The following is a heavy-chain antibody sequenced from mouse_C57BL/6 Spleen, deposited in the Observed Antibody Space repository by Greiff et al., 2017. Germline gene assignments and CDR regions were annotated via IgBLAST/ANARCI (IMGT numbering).Heavy chain of an antibody. Sequence: QVQLKESGPGLVQPSQSLSITCTVSVFSFTSYGVHWVRQSPGTGLEWLGVIWSGGSTDYNAAFISRLSISKYNSKSKVFFKMNSLQADDTAIYYCARNYDYGSTFAYWGQGTLVTVSA. V-gene: IGHV2-2*01. CDR2: IWSGGST. CDR3: ARNYDYGSTFAY. D-gene: IGHD1-1*01. J-gene: IGHJ3*01. CDR1: VFSFTSYG.